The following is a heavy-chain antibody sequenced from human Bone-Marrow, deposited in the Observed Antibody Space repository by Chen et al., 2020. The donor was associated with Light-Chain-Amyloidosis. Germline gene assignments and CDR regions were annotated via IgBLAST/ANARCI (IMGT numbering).Heavy chain of an antibody. Sequence: VRLVESGGGLVQPGGSLRLSCAASGFTFSGYSMNWVRQTPGKGLEWMSYIVGLTDAIFYANSVRGRFTISRDNAKRSLYLQMNGLRVEDTAVYYCARDSGESAADDLWGQGTLVTVSP. V-gene: IGHV3-48*01. CDR3: ARDSGESAADDL. J-gene: IGHJ4*02. CDR1: GFTFSGYS. CDR2: IVGLTDAI. D-gene: IGHD6-13*01.